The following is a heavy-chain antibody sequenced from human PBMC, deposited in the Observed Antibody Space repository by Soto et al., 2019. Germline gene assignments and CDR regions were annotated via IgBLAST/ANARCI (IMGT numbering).Heavy chain of an antibody. CDR2: ISGSGGST. J-gene: IGHJ3*01. D-gene: IGHD2-15*01. V-gene: IGHV3-23*01. CDR3: AKDRRYCSGGSCYYGT. CDR1: GFTFSSYA. Sequence: GGSLRLSCAASGFTFSSYAMSWVRQAPGKGLEWVSAISGSGGSTYYADSVKGRFTISRDNSKNTLYLQMNSLRAEDTAVYYCAKDRRYCSGGSCYYGTWGQGTMVTVSS.